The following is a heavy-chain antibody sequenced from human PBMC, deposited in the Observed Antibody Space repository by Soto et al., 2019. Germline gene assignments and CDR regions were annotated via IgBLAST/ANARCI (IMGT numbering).Heavy chain of an antibody. Sequence: GGSLRLSCAASGFTFSISGMHWVCQAQGKGLEWVAVISYDGSNKYYADSVKGRFTISRDNSKNTLYLQMNSLRAEDTAVYYCAKDRIFFRYCSSTSCYLDPWGQGTLVTVSS. V-gene: IGHV3-30*18. J-gene: IGHJ5*02. CDR1: GFTFSISG. D-gene: IGHD2-2*01. CDR3: AKDRIFFRYCSSTSCYLDP. CDR2: ISYDGSNK.